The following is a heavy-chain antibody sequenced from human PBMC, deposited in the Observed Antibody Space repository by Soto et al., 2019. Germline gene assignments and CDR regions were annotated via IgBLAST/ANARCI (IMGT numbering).Heavy chain of an antibody. J-gene: IGHJ4*02. CDR2: MNPNSGNT. Sequence: QVQLVQSGAEVKKPGASVKVSCKASGYTFTSYEINWVRQATGQGLEWMGWMNPNSGNTGYAQKFQGIVTMTRSTSISTAYMELSSLRSEDTAVYFCARGQSGYSSGWSPNDFWGQGTLVTVSS. V-gene: IGHV1-8*01. D-gene: IGHD6-19*01. CDR1: GYTFTSYE. CDR3: ARGQSGYSSGWSPNDF.